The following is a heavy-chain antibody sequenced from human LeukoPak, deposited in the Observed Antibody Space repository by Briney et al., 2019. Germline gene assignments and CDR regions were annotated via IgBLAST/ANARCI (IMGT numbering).Heavy chain of an antibody. Sequence: QTGGSLRLSCAASGFTFDTYAMSWVRQAPGKGLEWVSVISADGGITFYADSVKGRFTISRDNSKSTLYLQMSSLRAEDTAVYYCARGHYDSSGSPFDYWGQGTLVTVSS. J-gene: IGHJ4*02. CDR2: ISADGGIT. CDR3: ARGHYDSSGSPFDY. CDR1: GFTFDTYA. V-gene: IGHV3-23*01. D-gene: IGHD3-22*01.